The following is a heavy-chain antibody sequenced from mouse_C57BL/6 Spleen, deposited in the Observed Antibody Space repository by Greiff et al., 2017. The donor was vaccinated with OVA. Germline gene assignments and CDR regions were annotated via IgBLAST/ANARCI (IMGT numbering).Heavy chain of an antibody. Sequence: QVQLQQSGAELVRPGASVTLSCKASGYTITDYEMHWVKQTPVHGLEWIGAIDPETGGTAYNQKFKGKAILTADKSSSTAYMELRSLTSEDSAVYYCTRGGKGGIVYWGQGTLVTVSA. D-gene: IGHD1-1*02. CDR2: IDPETGGT. CDR1: GYTITDYE. V-gene: IGHV1-15*01. J-gene: IGHJ3*01. CDR3: TRGGKGGIVY.